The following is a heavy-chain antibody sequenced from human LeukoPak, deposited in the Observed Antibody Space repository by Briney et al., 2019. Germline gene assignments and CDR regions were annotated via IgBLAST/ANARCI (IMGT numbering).Heavy chain of an antibody. CDR3: ARRLCSSVTCSIAPSGNWLDP. D-gene: IGHD2-2*01. CDR2: IYYDGST. J-gene: IGHJ5*02. Sequence: PSETLSLTCTVSGASISDYWWNWIRQPPGKALEWIGYIYYDGSTHYNPSLKGRVTISLDTSRTHFSLKLTSVTAADTAVYYCARRLCSSVTCSIAPSGNWLDPWGQGTLVTVSS. V-gene: IGHV4-59*08. CDR1: GASISDYW.